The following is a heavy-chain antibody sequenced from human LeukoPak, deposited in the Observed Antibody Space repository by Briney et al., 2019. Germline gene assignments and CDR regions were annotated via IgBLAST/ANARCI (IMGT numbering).Heavy chain of an antibody. CDR3: ARGRPIELGYCSSTSCPPPFDY. V-gene: IGHV4-39*07. CDR1: GGSISSSSYY. CDR2: IYYSRST. D-gene: IGHD2-2*01. J-gene: IGHJ4*02. Sequence: SETLSLTCTVSGGSISSSSYYWGWIRQPPGKGLEWIGSIYYSRSTYYNPSLKSRVTISVDTSKNQFSLKLSSVTAADTAVYYCARGRPIELGYCSSTSCPPPFDYWGQGTLVTVSS.